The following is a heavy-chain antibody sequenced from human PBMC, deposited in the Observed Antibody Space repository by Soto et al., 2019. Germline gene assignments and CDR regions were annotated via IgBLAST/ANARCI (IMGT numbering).Heavy chain of an antibody. Sequence: GSLRLSCAASGFTFNTYAMTWVRQAPGKGLEWVSLISESGDGTYYADSVKGRFTISRDNSQRTLNLQMNSLRAEDTAVYYCAKNGDFWSWGMDVWGQGTTATVSS. V-gene: IGHV3-23*01. CDR3: AKNGDFWSWGMDV. CDR1: GFTFNTYA. CDR2: ISESGDGT. J-gene: IGHJ6*02. D-gene: IGHD3-3*01.